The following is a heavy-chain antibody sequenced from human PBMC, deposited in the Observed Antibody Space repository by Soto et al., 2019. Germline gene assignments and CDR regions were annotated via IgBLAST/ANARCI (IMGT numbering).Heavy chain of an antibody. Sequence: GGSLKPSFGASEFAFSNYAMHWVRQAPGKGLEWVSSISTSIDATYYADSVKGRFTISRDDSKNTLYLQMNSLRAEDSAVYYCAKDRTVAARNFDYWGQGTQVTVSS. J-gene: IGHJ4*02. CDR1: EFAFSNYA. D-gene: IGHD6-6*01. V-gene: IGHV3-23*01. CDR2: ISTSIDAT. CDR3: AKDRTVAARNFDY.